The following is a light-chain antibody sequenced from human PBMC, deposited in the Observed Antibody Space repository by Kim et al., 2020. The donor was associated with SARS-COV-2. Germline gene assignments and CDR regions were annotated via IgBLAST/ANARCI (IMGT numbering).Light chain of an antibody. CDR2: DVS. V-gene: IGLV2-14*01. CDR3: SSKRSSNTWV. CDR1: SSDVGGYNY. J-gene: IGLJ3*02. Sequence: QSALTQPASVSGSPGQSITISCTGTSSDVGGYNYVSWYQQHPGKAPKLMIYDVSKRPSGVSNRFSGSKSGNTASLTISGLQAEDEAEYYCSSKRSSNTWVFGGGTQLTVL.